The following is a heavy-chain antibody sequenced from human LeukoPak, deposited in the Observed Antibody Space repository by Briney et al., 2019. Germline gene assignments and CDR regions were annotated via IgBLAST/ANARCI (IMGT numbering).Heavy chain of an antibody. D-gene: IGHD1-26*01. CDR1: GCTFCSYD. J-gene: IGHJ6*04. CDR2: IIPIFGTA. V-gene: IGHV1-69*01. Sequence: SVKVLCKAAGCTFCSYDGRWLRQAPGQGLEWMGGIIPIFGTANYAQKFQGRVTITADESTSTAYMELSSLRSEDTAVYYCASPPLGGATNYYFYGMDVWGEGTTVSVSS. CDR3: ASPPLGGATNYYFYGMDV.